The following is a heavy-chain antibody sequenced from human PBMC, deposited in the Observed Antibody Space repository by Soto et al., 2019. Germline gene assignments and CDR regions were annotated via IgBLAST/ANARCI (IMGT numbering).Heavy chain of an antibody. J-gene: IGHJ4*02. CDR1: GDTFSSYA. CDR2: IIPIFGTA. V-gene: IGHV1-69*01. CDR3: ARAVVPAANEEYYFDY. Sequence: QVQLVQSGAEVKKPGSSVKVSCKASGDTFSSYAISWVRQAPGQGLEWMGGIIPIFGTANYAQKFQGRVTITADESTSTAYMDLSSLRSEDTAVYYCARAVVPAANEEYYFDYWGQGTLVTVSS. D-gene: IGHD2-2*01.